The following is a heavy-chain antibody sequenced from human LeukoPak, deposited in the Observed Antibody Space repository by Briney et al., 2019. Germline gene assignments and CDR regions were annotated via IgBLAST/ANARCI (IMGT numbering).Heavy chain of an antibody. D-gene: IGHD5-18*01. CDR3: TRDAGGYPDWYFDL. J-gene: IGHJ2*01. CDR1: EFTFSDYS. CDR2: ISADSTFK. Sequence: GGSLRLSCAASEFTFSDYSMTWVRQAPGEGLEWVSSISADSTFKYYAASVKGRFTISRDNARKSLYLQMNALRDEDTALYYCTRDAGGYPDWYFDLWGRGTLVIVSS. V-gene: IGHV3-21*01.